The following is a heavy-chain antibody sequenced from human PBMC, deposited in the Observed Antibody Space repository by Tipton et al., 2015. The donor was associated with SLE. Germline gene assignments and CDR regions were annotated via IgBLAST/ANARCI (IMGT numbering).Heavy chain of an antibody. CDR2: ISYSETT. D-gene: IGHD2-15*01. CDR3: AGAWQGYCSGGTCYGLDY. V-gene: IGHV4-59*11. CDR1: GGSISSHF. J-gene: IGHJ4*02. Sequence: TLSLTCTVSGGSISSHFWAWIRQPPGKGLEWIGYISYSETTNYNPSLKRRVTISVDTSKNQFSLNLRSVTAADTAVYYCAGAWQGYCSGGTCYGLDYWGQGTLVTVSS.